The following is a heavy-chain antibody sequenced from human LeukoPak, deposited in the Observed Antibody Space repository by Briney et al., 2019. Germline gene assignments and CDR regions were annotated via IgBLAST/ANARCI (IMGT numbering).Heavy chain of an antibody. CDR2: IKKDGSDK. V-gene: IGHV3-7*04. CDR3: ARDTVATTFDY. CDR1: GFTFSNYW. J-gene: IGHJ4*02. Sequence: PGGSLRLSCAASGFTFSNYWMSWVRQAPGKGLEWVSNIKKDGSDKYYVDSVKGRFTISRDNAKNSLYLQMNSLRAEDTAVYYCARDTVATTFDYWGQGTVVTVSS. D-gene: IGHD4-17*01.